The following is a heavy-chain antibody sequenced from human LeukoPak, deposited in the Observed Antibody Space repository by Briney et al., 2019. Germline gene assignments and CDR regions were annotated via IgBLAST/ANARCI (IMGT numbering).Heavy chain of an antibody. V-gene: IGHV3-33*01. D-gene: IGHD3-16*01. CDR3: VRETSYRRTWTWGREKHFSCMDV. J-gene: IGHJ6*03. Sequence: GGSLRLSCVASGFSFSNYGMHWVRQAPGKGLEWVAVIRYDGSNKYYADSVKGRVTISRDSSKNTVYLQMNSLGVEDTAVYYCVRETSYRRTWTWGREKHFSCMDVWGKGTTVTVSS. CDR1: GFSFSNYG. CDR2: IRYDGSNK.